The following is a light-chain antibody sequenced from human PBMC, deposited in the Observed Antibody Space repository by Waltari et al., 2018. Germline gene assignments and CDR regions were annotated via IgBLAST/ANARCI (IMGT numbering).Light chain of an antibody. CDR3: SSFRSANSGV. V-gene: IGLV2-14*03. CDR1: SSDFGNYNY. Sequence: QSALTQPDSVSGSPGQSITIACTGTSSDFGNYNYVSCYQQHPGKAPKLMIYDVSNRPSGVSNRFSGSKSGTTASLTISGLQVEDEADYYCSSFRSANSGVFGGGTKLTVL. CDR2: DVS. J-gene: IGLJ2*01.